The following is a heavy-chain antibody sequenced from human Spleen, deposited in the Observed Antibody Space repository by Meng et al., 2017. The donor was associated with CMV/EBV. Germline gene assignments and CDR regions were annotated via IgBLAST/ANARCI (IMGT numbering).Heavy chain of an antibody. CDR2: IYPGDSDT. D-gene: IGHD3-3*01. CDR1: GYSFTSYW. V-gene: IGHV5-51*01. J-gene: IGHJ3*02. Sequence: KVSCKGSGYSFTSYWIGWVRQMPGKGLEWMGIIYPGDSDTRYSPSFQGQVTISADKSISTAYLQWSSLKASDTAMYYCARRLVGNYDFWSDYPSGDPFDIWDQGTMVTVSS. CDR3: ARRLVGNYDFWSDYPSGDPFDI.